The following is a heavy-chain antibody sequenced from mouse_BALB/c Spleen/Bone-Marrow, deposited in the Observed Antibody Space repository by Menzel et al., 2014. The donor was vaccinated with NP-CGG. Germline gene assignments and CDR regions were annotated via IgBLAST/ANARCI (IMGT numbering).Heavy chain of an antibody. CDR2: IVPSSGYT. CDR1: GYTFTSYT. V-gene: IGHV1-4*02. J-gene: IGHJ3*01. Sequence: VNVVESGAELARPGASVKMSCKASGYTFTSYTIQWVKRRPGQGLEWVGYIVPSSGYTDYNQNFKDKTTLTADKSSSTAYMQLSSLTSADSAVYYCAREARTGAWFAYWGQGTLVTVSA. CDR3: AREARTGAWFAY. D-gene: IGHD4-1*01.